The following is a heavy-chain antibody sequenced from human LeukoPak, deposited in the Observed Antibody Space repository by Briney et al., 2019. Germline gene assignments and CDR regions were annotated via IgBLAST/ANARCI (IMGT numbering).Heavy chain of an antibody. D-gene: IGHD6-13*01. V-gene: IGHV1-2*02. Sequence: ASVKVSCKASGYTFTGYYMHWVRQAPGQGLEWMGWINPNSGGTNYAQKFQGRVTITADKSTSTAYMELSSLRSEDTAVYYCARDPIPISSWYGDAFDIWGQGTMVTVSS. CDR2: INPNSGGT. CDR3: ARDPIPISSWYGDAFDI. CDR1: GYTFTGYY. J-gene: IGHJ3*02.